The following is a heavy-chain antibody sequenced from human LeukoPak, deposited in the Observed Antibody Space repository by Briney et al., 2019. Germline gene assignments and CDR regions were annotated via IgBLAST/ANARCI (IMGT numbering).Heavy chain of an antibody. Sequence: PSETLSLTCTVSGGSISSTRYYWGWIRQPPGKGLEWIGSIYYIGSTYYNPSLKSRVTISVDTSKNQFSLKLRSVTAADTAVYYCARHVNSNGSPSDHWGQGTLVTVSS. J-gene: IGHJ4*02. CDR3: ARHVNSNGSPSDH. CDR1: GGSISSTRYY. V-gene: IGHV4-39*01. CDR2: IYYIGST. D-gene: IGHD1-26*01.